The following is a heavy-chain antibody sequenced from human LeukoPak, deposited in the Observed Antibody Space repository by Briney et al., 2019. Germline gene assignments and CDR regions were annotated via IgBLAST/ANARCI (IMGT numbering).Heavy chain of an antibody. CDR2: IYYSGST. J-gene: IGHJ5*02. D-gene: IGHD1-26*01. Sequence: SETLSLTCTVSGGSIRSNYWSLTRQPPGKGLEWIGNIYYSGSTNYNPSLKSRVTISIDPSKNQFSLKLSSVTAADTAIYYCVKDNGRWFDPWGQGTLVIVPS. V-gene: IGHV4-59*01. CDR3: VKDNGRWFDP. CDR1: GGSIRSNY.